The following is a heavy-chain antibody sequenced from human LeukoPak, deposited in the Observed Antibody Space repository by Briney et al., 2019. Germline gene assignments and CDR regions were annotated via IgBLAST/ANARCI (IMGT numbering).Heavy chain of an antibody. CDR3: ARTKSRVGYQLRHWYFDL. J-gene: IGHJ2*01. CDR1: GFTFSSYG. D-gene: IGHD2-2*01. Sequence: PGGSLRLSCAASGFTFSSYGMHWVRQPPGKGLEWIGEINHSGSTNYNPSLKSRVTISVDTSKNQFSLKLSSVTAADTAVYYCARTKSRVGYQLRHWYFDLWGRGTLVTVSS. CDR2: INHSGST. V-gene: IGHV4-34*01.